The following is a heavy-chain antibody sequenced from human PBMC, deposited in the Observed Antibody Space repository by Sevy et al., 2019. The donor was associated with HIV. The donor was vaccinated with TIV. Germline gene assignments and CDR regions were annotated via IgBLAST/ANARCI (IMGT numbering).Heavy chain of an antibody. Sequence: ASVKVSCKASGYTFTSYGISWVRQAPGQGLEWMGWISAYNGNTNYAQKLQGRVTMTTDTSTSTAYMELRSLRSDDTAVYYCALTECSGGSCYSEFDPWGQGTLVTVSS. CDR1: GYTFTSYG. CDR3: ALTECSGGSCYSEFDP. V-gene: IGHV1-18*04. CDR2: ISAYNGNT. D-gene: IGHD2-15*01. J-gene: IGHJ5*02.